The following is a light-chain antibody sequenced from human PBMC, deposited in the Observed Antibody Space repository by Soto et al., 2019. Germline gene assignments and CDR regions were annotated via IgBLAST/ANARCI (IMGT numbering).Light chain of an antibody. Sequence: QSVLTQPASVSGSPGQSITISCSGSSSDIGYYNLFSWYQRRPGAAPKLLIYESNKRPSGGSTRCSASKSGNTASLTISGLQAEDEADYFCCSYAGKNFPFYVFGTGTKVTVL. CDR2: ESN. CDR3: CSYAGKNFPFYV. CDR1: SSDIGYYNL. V-gene: IGLV2-23*01. J-gene: IGLJ1*01.